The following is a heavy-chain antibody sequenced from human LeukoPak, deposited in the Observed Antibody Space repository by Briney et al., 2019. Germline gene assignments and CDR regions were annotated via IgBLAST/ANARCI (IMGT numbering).Heavy chain of an antibody. Sequence: GDSLKISCAASGFTFSSYDMSWVRQAPGKGLEWVANIKQDGSEKYYMDSVKGRFTISRDNAKNSLYLQMNSLRAEDTAVYYCARGVGTAAAFDYWGQATLVTVSS. J-gene: IGHJ4*02. CDR1: GFTFSSYD. CDR2: IKQDGSEK. V-gene: IGHV3-7*01. D-gene: IGHD2-2*01. CDR3: ARGVGTAAAFDY.